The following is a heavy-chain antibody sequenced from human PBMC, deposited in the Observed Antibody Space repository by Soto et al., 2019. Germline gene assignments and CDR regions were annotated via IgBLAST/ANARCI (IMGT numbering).Heavy chain of an antibody. CDR3: RHLEWLSDDYYGMDV. J-gene: IGHJ6*02. CDR1: GGTFSSYA. CDR2: IIPIFGTA. Sequence: QVQLVQSGAEVKKTGSSVKVSCKASGGTFSSYAISWVRQAPGQGLEWMGGIIPIFGTANYAQKFQGRVTITADESTSTAYMELSSLRSEDTAVYYCRHLEWLSDDYYGMDVWGQGTTVTVSS. D-gene: IGHD3-3*01. V-gene: IGHV1-69*01.